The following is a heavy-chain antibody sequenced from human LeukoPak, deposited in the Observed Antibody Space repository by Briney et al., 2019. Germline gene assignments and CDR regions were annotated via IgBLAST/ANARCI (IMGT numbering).Heavy chain of an antibody. CDR3: ARVSSSSWYDAFDI. CDR1: RYTFTSYD. D-gene: IGHD6-13*01. Sequence: ASVKVSCKASRYTFTSYDINWVRQATGQGLEWLGWMNPNSGNTGYAQKFQGRVTMTRNTSMSTAYMELSSLRSEDTAVYYCARVSSSSWYDAFDIWGQGTMVTVSS. CDR2: MNPNSGNT. J-gene: IGHJ3*02. V-gene: IGHV1-8*01.